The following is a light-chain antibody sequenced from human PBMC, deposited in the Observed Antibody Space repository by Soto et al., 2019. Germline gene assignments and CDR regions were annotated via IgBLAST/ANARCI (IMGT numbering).Light chain of an antibody. CDR2: AAS. V-gene: IGKV1-6*01. J-gene: IGKJ1*01. CDR1: QGIRSD. CDR3: LQDYNYPRT. Sequence: AIQMTQSPSSLSASVGDRVTITCRASQGIRSDLGWYQQKPGKAPKLLISAASSLQSGVPSRFSGSGSGTDFTLTISSLQPEDFATYYCLQDYNYPRTFGQGTKVDIK.